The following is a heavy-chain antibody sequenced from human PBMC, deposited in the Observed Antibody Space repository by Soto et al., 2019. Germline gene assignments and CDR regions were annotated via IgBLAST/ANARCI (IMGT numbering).Heavy chain of an antibody. V-gene: IGHV4-31*03. Sequence: SETLSLTCTVSGGSVTSGGHYWSWIRQYPGKGLEWIGYIYKTGTTYYNPSLQSRIIISLDTSRNQFSLNLISVTAADTAIYYCAAIVTVAAAQFDYWVQGTLVTVSS. CDR3: AAIVTVAAAQFDY. CDR1: GGSVTSGGHY. CDR2: IYKTGTT. D-gene: IGHD2-2*01. J-gene: IGHJ4*02.